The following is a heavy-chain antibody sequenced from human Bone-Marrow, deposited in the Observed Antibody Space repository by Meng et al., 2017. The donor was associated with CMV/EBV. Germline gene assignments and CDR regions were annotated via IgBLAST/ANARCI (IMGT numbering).Heavy chain of an antibody. J-gene: IGHJ6*02. Sequence: GESLKISCAASGFTFSSYSMNWVRQAPGKGLEWVSSISSSSSYIYYADSVKGRFTISRDHAKNSLYLQMNSLRAEDTAVYYFARAAPMVVVITTFRGMDVWGQGTTVTVSS. CDR1: GFTFSSYS. V-gene: IGHV3-21*01. CDR3: ARAAPMVVVITTFRGMDV. D-gene: IGHD3-22*01. CDR2: ISSSSSYI.